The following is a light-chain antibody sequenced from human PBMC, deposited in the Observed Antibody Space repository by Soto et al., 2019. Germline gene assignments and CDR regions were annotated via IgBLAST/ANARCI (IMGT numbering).Light chain of an antibody. V-gene: IGLV1-44*01. CDR2: SNN. Sequence: QPVLTQPPSASGTPGQRVTISCSGSSSNIGRNTVNWYQQFPGTAPKLLIHSNNQRPSGVPDRFSGSKSGTSASLAISGLQSEDEADYYCAAWDDSLNGVLFGGGTKVTVL. CDR1: SSNIGRNT. J-gene: IGLJ2*01. CDR3: AAWDDSLNGVL.